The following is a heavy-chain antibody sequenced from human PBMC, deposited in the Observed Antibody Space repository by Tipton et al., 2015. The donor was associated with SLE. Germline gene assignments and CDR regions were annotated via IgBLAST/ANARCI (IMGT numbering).Heavy chain of an antibody. V-gene: IGHV4-31*03. D-gene: IGHD1-7*01. J-gene: IGHJ2*01. CDR2: IYHTGST. Sequence: TLSLTCTVSGGSVSSGSYYWSWIRQPPGKGLEWIGYIYHTGSTYNNPSLKSRVTISVDTSMNQFSLKLSSVTAADTAVYYCARKVLTGTTRWYFDLWGRGTLVTVSS. CDR1: GGSVSSGSYY. CDR3: ARKVLTGTTRWYFDL.